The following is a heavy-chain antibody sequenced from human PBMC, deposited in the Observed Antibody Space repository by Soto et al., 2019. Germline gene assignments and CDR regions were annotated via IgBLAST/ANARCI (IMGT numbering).Heavy chain of an antibody. CDR2: ISSSSSYI. Sequence: PGGSLSLSCAASGFTFSSYSMNWVRQSPGKGLEWVSSISSSSSYIYYADSVKGRFTISRDNAKNSLYLQMNSLRAEDTAVYYCARRPEHSISWYRYSGSYIDYWGQGTLVTVSS. CDR1: GFTFSSYS. J-gene: IGHJ4*02. D-gene: IGHD6-13*01. V-gene: IGHV3-21*01. CDR3: ARRPEHSISWYRYSGSYIDY.